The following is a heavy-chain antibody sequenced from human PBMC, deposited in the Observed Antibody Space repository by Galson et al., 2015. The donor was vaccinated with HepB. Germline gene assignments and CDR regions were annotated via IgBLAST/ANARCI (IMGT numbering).Heavy chain of an antibody. CDR1: GGTFSSYA. V-gene: IGHV1-69*13. CDR2: IIPIIGTA. Sequence: SVKVSCKASGGTFSSYAISWVRQAPGQGLEWMGGIIPIIGTANYAQKFQGRVTITADESTSTAYMELSSLRSEDTAVYYCARRGGDAYCSGGSCYSLDYWGQGTLVTVSS. D-gene: IGHD2-15*01. CDR3: ARRGGDAYCSGGSCYSLDY. J-gene: IGHJ4*02.